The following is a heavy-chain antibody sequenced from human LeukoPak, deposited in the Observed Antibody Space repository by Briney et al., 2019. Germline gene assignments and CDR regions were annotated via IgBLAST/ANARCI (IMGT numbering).Heavy chain of an antibody. CDR2: IYTSGST. J-gene: IGHJ6*02. D-gene: IGHD6-19*01. CDR3: ARDLYKSGWLVRGMDV. CDR1: GGSISSYY. Sequence: PSETLSLTCTVSGGSISSYYWSWIRQPAGKGLEWIGRIYTSGSTNYNPSLKSRVTMSVDTSKNQFSLKLSSVTAADTAVYHCARDLYKSGWLVRGMDVWGQGTTVTVSS. V-gene: IGHV4-4*07.